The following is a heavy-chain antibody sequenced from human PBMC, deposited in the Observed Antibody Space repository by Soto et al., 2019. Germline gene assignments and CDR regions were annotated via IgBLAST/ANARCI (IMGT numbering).Heavy chain of an antibody. CDR1: GYTFTSYD. V-gene: IGHV1-8*01. Sequence: ASVKVSCKASGYTFTSYDINWVRQATGQGLEWMGWMNPNSGNTGYAQKFQGRVTMTRNTSISTAYMELSSLRSEDTAVYYCARSGSSYGVYLRFELRGGYGMDVWGQGTTVTVSS. D-gene: IGHD5-18*01. CDR3: ARSGSSYGVYLRFELRGGYGMDV. CDR2: MNPNSGNT. J-gene: IGHJ6*02.